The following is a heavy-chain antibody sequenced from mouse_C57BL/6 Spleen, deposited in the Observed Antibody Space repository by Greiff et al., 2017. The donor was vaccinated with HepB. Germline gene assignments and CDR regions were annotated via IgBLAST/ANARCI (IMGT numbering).Heavy chain of an antibody. CDR3: SREAYYGSSWYFDY. D-gene: IGHD1-1*01. V-gene: IGHV1-82*01. J-gene: IGHJ2*01. CDR1: GYAFSSSW. CDR2: IYPGDGDT. Sequence: VQLQQSGPELVKPGASVKISCKASGYAFSSSWMNWVKQRPGKGLEWIGRIYPGDGDTNYNGKFKGKATLTTNKSSSTAYMQLSSLTSEDSAVYFGSREAYYGSSWYFDYWGQGTTLTVSS.